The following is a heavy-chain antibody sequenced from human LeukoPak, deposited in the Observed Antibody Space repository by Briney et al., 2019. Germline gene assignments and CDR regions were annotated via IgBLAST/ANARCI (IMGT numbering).Heavy chain of an antibody. Sequence: PSETLSLTCAVYGGSFRGYYWSWIRQPPGKGLEWIGYIYYSGSTNYNPSLKSRVTISVDTSKNQFSLKLSSVTAADTAVYYCARSGGVVTANDYFDYWGQGTLVTVSS. V-gene: IGHV4-59*01. D-gene: IGHD2-21*02. CDR3: ARSGGVVTANDYFDY. J-gene: IGHJ4*02. CDR1: GGSFRGYY. CDR2: IYYSGST.